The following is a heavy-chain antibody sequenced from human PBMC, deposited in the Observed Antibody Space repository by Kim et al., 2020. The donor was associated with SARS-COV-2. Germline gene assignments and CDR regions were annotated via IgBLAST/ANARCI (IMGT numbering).Heavy chain of an antibody. CDR1: GFTFSNAW. J-gene: IGHJ6*02. CDR3: TTSCYSSSWWGVFLPTRYYGIDV. D-gene: IGHD6-13*01. CDR2: IKSKTDGGTT. V-gene: IGHV3-15*01. Sequence: GGSLRLSCAASGFTFSNAWMSWVLQAPGKGLEWVGRIKSKTDGGTTDYAAPVKGRFTISRDDSKNTLYLQMNSLKTEDTAVYYCTTSCYSSSWWGVFLPTRYYGIDVWGQETTVTVSS.